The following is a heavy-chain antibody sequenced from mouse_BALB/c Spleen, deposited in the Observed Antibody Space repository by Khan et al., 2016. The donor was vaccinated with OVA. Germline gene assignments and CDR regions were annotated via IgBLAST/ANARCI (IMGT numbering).Heavy chain of an antibody. CDR3: TRDGISEFAY. D-gene: IGHD2-3*01. J-gene: IGHJ3*01. V-gene: IGHV1S137*01. CDR1: GYTFADSG. CDR2: ISTYYGNI. Sequence: QVQLQQSGPEPVRPGASVKISCKGSGYTFADSGMHWVRQSHAKSLEWIGVISTYYGNIKYNQKFEGSATLTVEKSSSTAYMELARVTSEDSAVYFCTRDGISEFAYWGQGTLVTVSA.